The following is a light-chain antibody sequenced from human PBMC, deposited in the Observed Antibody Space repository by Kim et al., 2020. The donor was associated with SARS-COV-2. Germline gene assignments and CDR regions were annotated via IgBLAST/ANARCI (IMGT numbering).Light chain of an antibody. Sequence: DIQMTQSPSSLSASVGDRVTITCQASQDISNYLNWYQQKPGKAPKLLIYDASNLETRVPSRFSGSGSGTDFTFTISSLQPEDIATYYCQQYDNLPFGQGTRLEIK. J-gene: IGKJ5*01. CDR1: QDISNY. CDR2: DAS. V-gene: IGKV1-33*01. CDR3: QQYDNLP.